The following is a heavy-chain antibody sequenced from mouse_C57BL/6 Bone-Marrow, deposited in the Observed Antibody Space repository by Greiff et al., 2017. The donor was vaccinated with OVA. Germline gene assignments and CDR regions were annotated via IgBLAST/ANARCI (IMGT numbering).Heavy chain of an antibody. J-gene: IGHJ1*03. V-gene: IGHV2-9-1*01. CDR2: IWTGGGT. D-gene: IGHD4-1*01. CDR3: ARKGETGSYWYFDV. CDR1: GFSLTSYA. Sequence: VKLVESGPGLVAPSQSLSITCTVSGFSLTSYAISWVRQPPGKGLEWLGVIWTGGGTNYNSALKSRLSISKDNSKSQVFLKMNSLQTDDTARYYCARKGETGSYWYFDVWGTGTTVTVSS.